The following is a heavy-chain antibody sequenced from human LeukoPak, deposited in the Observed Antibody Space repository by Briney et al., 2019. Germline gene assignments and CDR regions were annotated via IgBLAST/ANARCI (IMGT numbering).Heavy chain of an antibody. CDR2: IYSGGET. CDR1: GVSVSSNF. Sequence: GGSLRLSCAASGVSVSSNFMIWVRQAPGKGLEWVSLIYSGGETSYADPVKGRFSISRDNSKNTLYLQMNSLRVEDTAVYYCTRDPPAVAINTYAWGQGTLVTVSS. J-gene: IGHJ5*02. V-gene: IGHV3-66*01. D-gene: IGHD6-13*01. CDR3: TRDPPAVAINTYA.